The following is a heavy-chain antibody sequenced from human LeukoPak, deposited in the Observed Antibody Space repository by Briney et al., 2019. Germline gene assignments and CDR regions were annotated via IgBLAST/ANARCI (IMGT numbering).Heavy chain of an antibody. V-gene: IGHV3-7*01. D-gene: IGHD2-2*01. Sequence: GGSLRLSCEASGFSFSNYWMSWVRQAPGKGLEWVANIQQHGSETYYVDSVKGRFTVSRDNAKNSLYLQMNSLRAEDTAVYYCATYSSSNGREFQYWGQGTLVTVSS. CDR1: GFSFSNYW. J-gene: IGHJ1*01. CDR3: ATYSSSNGREFQY. CDR2: IQQHGSET.